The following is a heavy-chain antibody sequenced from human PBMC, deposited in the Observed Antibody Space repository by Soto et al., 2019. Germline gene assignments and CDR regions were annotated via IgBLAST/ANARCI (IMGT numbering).Heavy chain of an antibody. Sequence: QVQLVDSGGGVVQPGRSLRLSCAASGFTFSSYGMHWVRQAPGKGLEWVEVISYDGSNKYYADSVKGRFTISRDNSKNTLYLQMNSLRAEDTAVYYCVVYTKWHWGQGTLVTVSS. D-gene: IGHD5-12*01. CDR1: GFTFSSYG. CDR3: VVYTKWH. V-gene: IGHV3-30*03. J-gene: IGHJ4*02. CDR2: ISYDGSNK.